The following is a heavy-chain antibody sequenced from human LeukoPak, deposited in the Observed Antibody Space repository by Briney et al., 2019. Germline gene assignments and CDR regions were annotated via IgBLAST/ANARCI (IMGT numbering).Heavy chain of an antibody. CDR1: GFTFSSYS. V-gene: IGHV3-21*04. CDR2: ISSSSSYI. Sequence: GGSLRLSCAASGFTFSSYSMNWVRQAPGKGLEWVSSISSSSSYIYYADSVKGRFTISRDNSKNTLYLQMNSLRAEDTAVYYCAKGRPAEYFQHWGQGTLVTVSS. J-gene: IGHJ1*01. CDR3: AKGRPAEYFQH.